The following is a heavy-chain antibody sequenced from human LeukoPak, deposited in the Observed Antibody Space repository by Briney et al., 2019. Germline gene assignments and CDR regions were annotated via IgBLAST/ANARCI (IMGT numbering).Heavy chain of an antibody. V-gene: IGHV1-2*02. J-gene: IGHJ3*01. CDR1: GYTFTGYY. CDR3: ARDLNYDSSGYVV. D-gene: IGHD3-22*01. Sequence: ASVEVSCKASGYTFTGYYMHWVRQAPGQGLEWMGWINPNSGGTNYAQKFQGRVTMTRDMSTSTVYMELSSLRSDDTAMYYCARDLNYDSSGYVVWGQGTMVTVSS. CDR2: INPNSGGT.